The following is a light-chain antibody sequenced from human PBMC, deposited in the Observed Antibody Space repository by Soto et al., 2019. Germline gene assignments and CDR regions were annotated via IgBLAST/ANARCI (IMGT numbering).Light chain of an antibody. Sequence: EGVMTKSKATLSVSPGERATLSCRASQSVSSNLAWYQQKPGQAPRLLIYGASTRATGIPARFSGSGSGTEFTLTISSLQSEDFAVYYCQQYNNWPRTFGQGTKVDIK. V-gene: IGKV3-15*01. CDR1: QSVSSN. CDR2: GAS. CDR3: QQYNNWPRT. J-gene: IGKJ1*01.